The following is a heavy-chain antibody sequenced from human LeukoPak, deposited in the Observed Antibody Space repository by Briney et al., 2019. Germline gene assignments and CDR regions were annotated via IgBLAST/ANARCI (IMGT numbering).Heavy chain of an antibody. CDR3: ARDVGPWQPYNWFDP. CDR2: INPNSGGT. CDR1: GYTFTDYY. Sequence: ASVKVSCKASGYTFTDYYMHWVRQAPGQGLEWMGWINPNSGGTNYAQKFQGRVTMTRDRSISTACMELSRLRSDDTAVYYCARDVGPWQPYNWFDPWGQGTLVTVSS. J-gene: IGHJ5*02. D-gene: IGHD6-13*01. V-gene: IGHV1-2*02.